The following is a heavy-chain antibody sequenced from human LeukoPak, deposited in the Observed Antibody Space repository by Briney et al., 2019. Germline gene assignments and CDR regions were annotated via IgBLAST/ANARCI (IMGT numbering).Heavy chain of an antibody. J-gene: IGHJ3*02. Sequence: ASETLSLTCAVYGGSFSGYYWSWIRQPPGKGLEWIGEINHSGSTNYNPSLKSRVTISVDTTKNQFSLKLSSVTAADTAVYYCAVTVEDGYNLRVSAFDIWGQGTMVTVSS. CDR2: INHSGST. V-gene: IGHV4-34*01. CDR3: AVTVEDGYNLRVSAFDI. CDR1: GGSFSGYY. D-gene: IGHD5-24*01.